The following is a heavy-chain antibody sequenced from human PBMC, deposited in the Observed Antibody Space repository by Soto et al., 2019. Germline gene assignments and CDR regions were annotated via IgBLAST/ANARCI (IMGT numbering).Heavy chain of an antibody. V-gene: IGHV4-31*03. CDR3: ARDIGPHYDRYLDY. CDR1: GGSISSGGYY. J-gene: IGHJ4*02. D-gene: IGHD5-12*01. CDR2: IYYSGST. Sequence: QVQLQESGPGLVKPSQTLSLTCTVSGGSISSGGYYWSWIRQHPGKGLEWIGYIYYSGSTYYNLSLKSRVTISVDTSKNQFSLKLSSVTATDTAVYYCARDIGPHYDRYLDYWGQGTLVTVSS.